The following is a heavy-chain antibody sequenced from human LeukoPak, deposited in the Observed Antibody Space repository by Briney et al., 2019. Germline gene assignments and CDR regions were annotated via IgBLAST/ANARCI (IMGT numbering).Heavy chain of an antibody. V-gene: IGHV4-4*07. J-gene: IGHJ5*02. CDR1: GASITSYY. CDR3: ARAPTFEGVIVFDP. CDR2: IYTSGNT. Sequence: SETLSLTCTVSGASITSYYWSWIRHSTGKGLEWIGLIYTSGNTNYNPSLKSRVTMSQDMSKNQISLNLNSVTAADTAVYYCARAPTFEGVIVFDPWGQGTLVTVSS. D-gene: IGHD3-16*02.